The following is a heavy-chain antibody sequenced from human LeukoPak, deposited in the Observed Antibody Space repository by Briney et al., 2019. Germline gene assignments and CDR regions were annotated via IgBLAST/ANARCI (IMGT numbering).Heavy chain of an antibody. CDR2: IIPIFGTA. V-gene: IGHV1-69*05. CDR3: ASARVLSDSDYFMDV. CDR1: GGTFSSYA. Sequence: GASVKVSCKASGGTFSSYAISWVRQAPGQGLEWMGGIIPIFGTANYAQKFQGRVTITTDESTSTAYIELSSLRSEDTAVYYCASARVLSDSDYFMDVWGKGTTVTVSS. D-gene: IGHD2-15*01. J-gene: IGHJ6*03.